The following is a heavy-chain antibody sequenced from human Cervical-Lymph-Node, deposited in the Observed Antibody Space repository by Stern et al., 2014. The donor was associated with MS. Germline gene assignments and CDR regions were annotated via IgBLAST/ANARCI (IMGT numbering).Heavy chain of an antibody. V-gene: IGHV3-11*01. CDR3: ARDSGSSIFRDAFDI. J-gene: IGHJ3*02. CDR1: GFTFSVHA. Sequence: VQLVESGGGLVKPGGSLRLSCTASGFTFSVHAMSWIRQAPGMGLEWISFLSSSGSTRYYATSVQGRFTISRDNAKETLYLHMHNLRAEDTAVYYCARDSGSSIFRDAFDIWGQGAMVTGS. CDR2: LSSSGSTR. D-gene: IGHD2-21*01.